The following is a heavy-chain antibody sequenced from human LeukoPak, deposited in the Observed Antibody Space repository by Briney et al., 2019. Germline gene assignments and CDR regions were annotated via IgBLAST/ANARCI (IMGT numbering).Heavy chain of an antibody. CDR1: GGSISSSSYY. Sequence: SETLSLTCTVSGGSISSSSYYWGWIRQPPGKGLEWIGSIYYSVSTYYNPSLKSRVTISVDTSKNHFSLTLTSVTAADTAVYSCARGPASPVGATDFDYWGQGTLVTVSS. CDR2: IYYSVST. CDR3: ARGPASPVGATDFDY. J-gene: IGHJ4*02. V-gene: IGHV4-39*02. D-gene: IGHD1-26*01.